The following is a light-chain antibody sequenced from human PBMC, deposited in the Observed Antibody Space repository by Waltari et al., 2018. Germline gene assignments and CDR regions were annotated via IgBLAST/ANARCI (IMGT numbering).Light chain of an antibody. CDR3: QQYYSYPLLT. CDR2: AAS. Sequence: AIRMTQSPSSLSASTGDRVTITCRASQGISSYLAWYQQKPGKAPKLLIYAASTLQSGVPSRFSGSGSGTDFTLTFSCLQSEDFATYYCQQYYSYPLLTFGGGTKVEIK. V-gene: IGKV1-8*01. J-gene: IGKJ4*01. CDR1: QGISSY.